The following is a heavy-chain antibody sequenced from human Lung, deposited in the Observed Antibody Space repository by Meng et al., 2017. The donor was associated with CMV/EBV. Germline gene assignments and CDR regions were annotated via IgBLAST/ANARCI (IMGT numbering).Heavy chain of an antibody. Sequence: QGHRQASGPALVKPSPTLPLTCIVSGGSISSGDYYWSWIRQPPGKGLEWIGYIYYSGSTYYNPSLKSRVTISVDTSKNQFSLKLSSVTAADTAVYYCAREGIYDIYPNDAFDIWGQGTMVTVSS. V-gene: IGHV4-30-4*08. CDR3: AREGIYDIYPNDAFDI. D-gene: IGHD3-22*01. CDR2: IYYSGST. J-gene: IGHJ3*02. CDR1: GGSISSGDYY.